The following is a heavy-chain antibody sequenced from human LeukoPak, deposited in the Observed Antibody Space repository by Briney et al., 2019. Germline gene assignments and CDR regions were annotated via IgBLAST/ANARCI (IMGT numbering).Heavy chain of an antibody. CDR3: ARDDSRYGSGRGSY. J-gene: IGHJ4*02. D-gene: IGHD3-10*01. CDR1: VVTFSSYS. CDR2: ISSSSSYI. Sequence: GGSLRLSCAASVVTFSSYSMNWVRQAPGKGLEWVSSISSSSSYIYYADLVKVRFTISRDTAKNSLYLQINSLRAEDTAVYYCARDDSRYGSGRGSYWGQGTLVTVPS. V-gene: IGHV3-21*01.